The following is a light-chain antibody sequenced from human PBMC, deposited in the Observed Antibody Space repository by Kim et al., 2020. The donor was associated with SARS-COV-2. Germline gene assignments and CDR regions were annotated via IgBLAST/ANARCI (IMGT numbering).Light chain of an antibody. CDR2: RDG. CDR1: NIGSKN. V-gene: IGLV3-9*01. CDR3: QVWDSSTVV. Sequence: SVGLGQTARITCGGNNIGSKNVHWYQQKPGQAPVLVIYRDGNRPSGIPERFSGSNSGNTATLTISRAQAGDEADYYCQVWDSSTVVFGGGTQLTVL. J-gene: IGLJ2*01.